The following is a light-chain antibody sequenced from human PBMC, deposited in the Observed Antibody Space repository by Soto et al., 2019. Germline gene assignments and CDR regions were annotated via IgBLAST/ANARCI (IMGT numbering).Light chain of an antibody. CDR3: QLYGSSART. CDR2: GAS. Sequence: EIVLTQSPATLSLSPGERATLSCRASQSVNIYLAWYQQKPGQAPRLLIYGASSRATGIPDRFSGSGSGTDFTLTISRLEPEDFAVYYCQLYGSSARTFGQGTKVEIK. J-gene: IGKJ1*01. CDR1: QSVNIY. V-gene: IGKV3-20*01.